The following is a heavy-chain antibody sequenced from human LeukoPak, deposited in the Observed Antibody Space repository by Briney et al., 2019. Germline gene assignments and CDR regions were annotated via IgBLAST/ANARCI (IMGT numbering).Heavy chain of an antibody. CDR2: ISGSGGST. CDR1: GFTFSSYA. D-gene: IGHD3-22*01. V-gene: IGHV3-23*01. Sequence: AGGSLRLPCAASGFTFSSYAMSWVRQAPGKGLEWVSAISGSGGSTYYADSVKGRFTISRDNSKNTLYLQMNSLRAEDTAVYYCAKGPIVVVITTSFDYWGQGTLVTVSS. CDR3: AKGPIVVVITTSFDY. J-gene: IGHJ4*02.